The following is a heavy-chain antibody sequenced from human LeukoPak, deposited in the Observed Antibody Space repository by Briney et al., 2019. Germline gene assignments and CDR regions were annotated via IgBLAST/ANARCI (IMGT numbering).Heavy chain of an antibody. V-gene: IGHV4-4*07. D-gene: IGHD6-19*01. J-gene: IGHJ3*02. CDR2: IYTSGST. CDR3: ARGISSGWYGAFDI. Sequence: SETLSLTCTVSGGSISSYYWSWIRQPAGKGLELIGRIYTSGSTNYNPSLKGRVTMSVDTSKNQFSLKLSSVTAADTAVYYCARGISSGWYGAFDIWGQGTMVTVSS. CDR1: GGSISSYY.